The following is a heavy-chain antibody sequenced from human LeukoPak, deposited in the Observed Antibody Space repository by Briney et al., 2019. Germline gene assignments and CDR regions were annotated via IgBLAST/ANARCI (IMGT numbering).Heavy chain of an antibody. CDR3: VREARGYHYTYFDY. CDR2: LASGSQT. Sequence: PGGSLRLSCTASGFTLYRHDMHWVRQTTGEGLEWVAALASGSQTSYAGSVKGRFTVSREDAKNSLYLQINSLRAGDTAVYYCVREARGYHYTYFDYWGQGNLVTVSS. J-gene: IGHJ4*02. D-gene: IGHD5-18*01. V-gene: IGHV3-13*01. CDR1: GFTLYRHD.